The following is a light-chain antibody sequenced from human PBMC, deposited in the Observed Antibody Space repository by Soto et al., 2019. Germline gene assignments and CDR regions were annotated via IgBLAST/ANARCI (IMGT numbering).Light chain of an antibody. CDR1: QTFTGSY. CDR3: QQYSDSPRT. Sequence: ENVLTQSPGTLSLSPGERAPPPCRPSQTFTGSYLAWYQQKPGQTPNLLIYAASTRATGIPDRFSASGSGTDFTLTITRLEPEDFAVYYCQQYSDSPRTFGQGTRVEIK. CDR2: AAS. J-gene: IGKJ1*01. V-gene: IGKV3-20*01.